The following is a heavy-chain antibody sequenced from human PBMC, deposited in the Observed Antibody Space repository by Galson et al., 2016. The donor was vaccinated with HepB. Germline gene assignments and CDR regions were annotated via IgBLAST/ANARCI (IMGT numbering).Heavy chain of an antibody. CDR1: GFTFNSYA. J-gene: IGHJ4*02. V-gene: IGHV3-23*01. D-gene: IGHD1-14*01. CDR3: AKCPPGTRGSLDS. CDR2: ISDNGHAT. Sequence: SLRLSCAGSGFTFNSYAMNWVRQAPGKGLEWISLISDNGHATYYADPVRGRFSIARDNSKNTLYLQMNSLRADDTAVDYCAKCPPGTRGSLDSWGQGTLVTVSS.